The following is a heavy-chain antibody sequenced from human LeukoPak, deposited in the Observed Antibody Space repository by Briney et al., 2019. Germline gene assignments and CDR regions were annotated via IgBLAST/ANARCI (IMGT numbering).Heavy chain of an antibody. CDR2: INPNSGGT. CDR3: ASNPPTSSTYYYYGMDV. Sequence: ASVKVSCKASGYTFTGYYMQWVRQAPGQGLEWMGWINPNSGGTNYAQKFQGRVTMTRDTSISTAYMELSRLRSDDTAVYYCASNPPTSSTYYYYGMDVWGQGTTVTVSS. CDR1: GYTFTGYY. D-gene: IGHD2-2*01. V-gene: IGHV1-2*02. J-gene: IGHJ6*02.